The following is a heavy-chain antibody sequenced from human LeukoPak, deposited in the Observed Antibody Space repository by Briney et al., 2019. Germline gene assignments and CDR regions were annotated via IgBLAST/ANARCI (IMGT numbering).Heavy chain of an antibody. V-gene: IGHV3-48*01. Sequence: GGSLRLSCAASGFTFSSYSMNWVRQAPGKGLEWVSYISSSSSTIYYADSVKGRFTMPRDNAKNSLFLQMNSLRAEDTAIYYCARDGEYYFDYWGQGTLVTVSS. CDR1: GFTFSSYS. CDR3: ARDGEYYFDY. D-gene: IGHD3-10*01. J-gene: IGHJ4*02. CDR2: ISSSSSTI.